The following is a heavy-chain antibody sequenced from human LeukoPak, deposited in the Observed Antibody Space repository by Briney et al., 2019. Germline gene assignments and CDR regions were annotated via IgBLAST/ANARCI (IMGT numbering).Heavy chain of an antibody. J-gene: IGHJ4*02. CDR1: GGTFSSYA. Sequence: SLKVSCKASGGTFSSYAISWGRHDPGQRLEWMGGIIPIFGTANYAQKFQGRVTITADESTSTAYMELSSLRSEDTAVYYCAWSGWYNGHFDYWGQGTLVTVSS. CDR3: AWSGWYNGHFDY. D-gene: IGHD6-19*01. CDR2: IIPIFGTA. V-gene: IGHV1-69*01.